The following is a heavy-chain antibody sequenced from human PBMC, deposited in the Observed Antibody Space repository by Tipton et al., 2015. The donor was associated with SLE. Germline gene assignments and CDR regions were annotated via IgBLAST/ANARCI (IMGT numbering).Heavy chain of an antibody. D-gene: IGHD2-15*01. J-gene: IGHJ4*02. CDR2: ISGGGDGTTYGT. Sequence: GSLRLSCAASGFTFSSYAMSWVRQAPGKGLEWVSTISGGGDGTTYGTTYADSVKGRFTISRENGQNSLYLQINSLRPGDTAVYYCAREGGEGYFDYWGQGTLVTVSS. CDR1: GFTFSSYA. CDR3: AREGGEGYFDY. V-gene: IGHV3-23*01.